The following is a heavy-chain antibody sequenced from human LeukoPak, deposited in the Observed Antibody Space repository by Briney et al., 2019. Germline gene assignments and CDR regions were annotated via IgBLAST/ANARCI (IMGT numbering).Heavy chain of an antibody. D-gene: IGHD2-2*01. V-gene: IGHV1-46*01. Sequence: ASVTVSCKASGYTFTRYYMHWVRQAPGQGLEWMGIIHPSSGSTSYAQKFEGRVTMTRDTSTSTVYMELSSLRSEDTAVYYCARDSSTSFLADPWGQGTLVTVSS. CDR1: GYTFTRYY. J-gene: IGHJ5*02. CDR3: ARDSSTSFLADP. CDR2: IHPSSGST.